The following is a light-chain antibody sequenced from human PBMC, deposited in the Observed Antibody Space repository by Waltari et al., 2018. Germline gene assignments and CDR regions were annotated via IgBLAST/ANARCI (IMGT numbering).Light chain of an antibody. Sequence: DIQMTQSPSSLSASVGDRVTITCRTSQAIRNDLGWFQQKPGKSPKRLIHGASRLQSGVPSRFSGSGYGTEFTLTINSLQPEDFAVYYCQQRSDWPPHFGQGTRLEMK. V-gene: IGKV1-17*01. CDR3: QQRSDWPPH. J-gene: IGKJ5*01. CDR1: QAIRND. CDR2: GAS.